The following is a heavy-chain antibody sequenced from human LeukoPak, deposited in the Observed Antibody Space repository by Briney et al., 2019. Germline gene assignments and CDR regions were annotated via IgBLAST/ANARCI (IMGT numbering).Heavy chain of an antibody. Sequence: GGSLRLSCAASGFTFSNYALHWVRQAPGKGLEWVAVISHDGRSDYLADSVKGRFTISRDNSKNTLYLQMNSLRVEDSAMYFCARHPREVVTYYHGLDVWGQGATVIVSS. CDR3: ARHPREVVTYYHGLDV. V-gene: IGHV3-30*04. J-gene: IGHJ6*02. CDR2: ISHDGRSD. CDR1: GFTFSNYA. D-gene: IGHD2-21*02.